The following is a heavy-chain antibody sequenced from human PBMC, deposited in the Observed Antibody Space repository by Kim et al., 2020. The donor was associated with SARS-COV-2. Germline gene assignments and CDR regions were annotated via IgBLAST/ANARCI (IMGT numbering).Heavy chain of an antibody. CDR1: GGSLSDYY. CDR3: ARGLIGSGVSSYDYGLDV. J-gene: IGHJ6*02. V-gene: IGHV4-34*01. Sequence: SETLSLTCAVYGGSLSDYYWSWIRQPPGKGLEWIGEINHRGSTNYNTSLNSRVTISLDTSKNQFSLILRSVTAADTAVYYCARGLIGSGVSSYDYGLDVWGRDHGHRLL. D-gene: IGHD3-3*01. CDR2: INHRGST.